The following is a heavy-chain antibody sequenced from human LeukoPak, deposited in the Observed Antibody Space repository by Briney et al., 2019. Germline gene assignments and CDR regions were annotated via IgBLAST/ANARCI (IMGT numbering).Heavy chain of an antibody. J-gene: IGHJ4*02. CDR1: GFTFSSYA. D-gene: IGHD3-10*01. V-gene: IGHV3-30*03. CDR2: ISYDGSNK. CDR3: ARDYGNYGSGSPSC. Sequence: GGSLRLSCAASGFTFSSYAMSWVRQAPGRGLEWVAVISYDGSNKYYADSVKGRFTISRENSKNTLYLQMNSLRAEDTAVYYCARDYGNYGSGSPSCWGQGTLVTVSS.